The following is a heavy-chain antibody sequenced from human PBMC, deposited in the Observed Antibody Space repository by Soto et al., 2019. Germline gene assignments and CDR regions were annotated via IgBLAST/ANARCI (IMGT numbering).Heavy chain of an antibody. Sequence: GESLKISGKGSGYSCTNYWIGWVRQMPGKDLEWIGIIYPEDSETRYSPSFQGLVTISVDKSISTAYLQWKSLQASDTATYYCTKGQARPVQRFLDGVCGPWGNGTPVTVSP. CDR2: IYPEDSET. D-gene: IGHD3-10*01. V-gene: IGHV5-51*01. J-gene: IGHJ5*02. CDR3: TKGQARPVQRFLDGVCGP. CDR1: GYSCTNYW.